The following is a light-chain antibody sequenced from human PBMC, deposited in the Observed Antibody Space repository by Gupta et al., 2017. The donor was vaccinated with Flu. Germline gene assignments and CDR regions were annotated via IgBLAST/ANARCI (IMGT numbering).Light chain of an antibody. CDR2: SAS. CDR3: QQSNDLPYT. J-gene: IGKJ2*01. CDR1: QSISSY. V-gene: IGKV1-39*01. Sequence: VGDRVTIACRASQSISSYLNWYQQKPGKAPNLLIYSASNLQSGVPSRFSGSGSGTDFTLTISSLQPEDFATYYCQQSNDLPYTFGQGTKLEIK.